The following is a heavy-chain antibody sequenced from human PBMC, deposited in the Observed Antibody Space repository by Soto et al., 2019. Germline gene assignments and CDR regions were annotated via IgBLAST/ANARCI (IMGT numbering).Heavy chain of an antibody. CDR2: ISWNSGSI. J-gene: IGHJ4*02. CDR3: AKDDY. V-gene: IGHV3-9*01. CDR1: GFTFDDYA. Sequence: EVQLVASGGGLVQPGRSLRLSCAASGFTFDDYAMHWVRQAPGKGLEWVSGISWNSGSIGYADSVKGRFTISRDNAKNSLYLQMNSLRAEDTALYYCAKDDYWGQGTLVTVSS.